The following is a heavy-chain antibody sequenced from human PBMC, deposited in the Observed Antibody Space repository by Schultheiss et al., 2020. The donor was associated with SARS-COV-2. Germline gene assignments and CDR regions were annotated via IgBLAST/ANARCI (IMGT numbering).Heavy chain of an antibody. D-gene: IGHD6-19*01. CDR3: ARGGSSGWFLYFDY. J-gene: IGHJ4*02. CDR2: ISGSGGST. Sequence: GGSLRLSCAASGFTFSDYYMSWIRQAPGKGLEWVSAISGSGGSTYYADSVKGRFTISRDNAKNSLYLQMNSLRAEDTAVYYCARGGSSGWFLYFDYWGQGTLVTVSS. CDR1: GFTFSDYY. V-gene: IGHV3-11*04.